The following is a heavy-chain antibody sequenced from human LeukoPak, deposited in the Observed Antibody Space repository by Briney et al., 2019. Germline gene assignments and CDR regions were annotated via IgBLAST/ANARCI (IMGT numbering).Heavy chain of an antibody. J-gene: IGHJ4*02. V-gene: IGHV3-23*01. CDR1: GGSISSSNYY. Sequence: ETLSLTCTVSGGSISSSNYYWGWIRQAPGKGLEWVSVISGSGGSTYYADSVKGRFTISRDNSKNTLYLQMNSLRAEDTAVYYCAKLLGYGSGSYPFDYWGQGTLVTVSS. CDR2: ISGSGGST. D-gene: IGHD3-10*01. CDR3: AKLLGYGSGSYPFDY.